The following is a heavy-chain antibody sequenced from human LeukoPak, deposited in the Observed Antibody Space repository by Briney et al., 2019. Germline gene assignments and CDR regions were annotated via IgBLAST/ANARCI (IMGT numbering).Heavy chain of an antibody. CDR1: GGSISGSSYY. D-gene: IGHD7-27*01. V-gene: IGHV3-23*01. J-gene: IGHJ4*02. CDR2: ITTSDGNT. Sequence: ETLSLTCTVSGGSISGSSYYWGWIRQAPGKGLEWVSTITTSDGNTYYADSVKGRFTVSRDNSKNTLFLQMNSLRAEDTAVYYCAKDGGLWVSAHWGDSWGRGTLVTVSS. CDR3: AKDGGLWVSAHWGDS.